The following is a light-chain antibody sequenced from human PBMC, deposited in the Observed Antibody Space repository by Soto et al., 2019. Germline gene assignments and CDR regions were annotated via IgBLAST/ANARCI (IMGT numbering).Light chain of an antibody. J-gene: IGKJ1*01. V-gene: IGKV1-6*01. Sequence: AIQVTQSPSSLSASVGARVTISCRASQDIRSDLCWYQQKPGKAPKMLIFAASNLQSGVPSRFSGNASGTTFTLTISSLQPEDFATYYCLQDHTYPWTFGQGTKVDIK. CDR3: LQDHTYPWT. CDR1: QDIRSD. CDR2: AAS.